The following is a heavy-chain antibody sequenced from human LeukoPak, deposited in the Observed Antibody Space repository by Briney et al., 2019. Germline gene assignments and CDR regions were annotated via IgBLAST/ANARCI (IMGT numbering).Heavy chain of an antibody. CDR3: AKSHPPTVTTEEGEYLQH. D-gene: IGHD4-17*01. Sequence: GGSLRLSCAASGFTFSSFGMHWVRQAPGQGLESVAVISFDGSNQYYADSVRGRFTIYRDNFKNTVYLQMNSLIAAETAVYYCAKSHPPTVTTEEGEYLQHWGQGTLVTVSS. CDR1: GFTFSSFG. CDR2: ISFDGSNQ. J-gene: IGHJ1*01. V-gene: IGHV3-30*18.